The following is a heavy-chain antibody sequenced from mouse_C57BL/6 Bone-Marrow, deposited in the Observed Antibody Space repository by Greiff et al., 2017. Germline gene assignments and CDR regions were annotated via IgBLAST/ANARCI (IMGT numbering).Heavy chain of an antibody. D-gene: IGHD1-1*01. CDR1: GYTFTGFW. V-gene: IGHV1-9*01. CDR2: ILPGSGST. Sequence: QVQLQQSGAELMKPGASVKLSCKATGYTFTGFWIEWVKQRPGHGLEWIGEILPGSGSTNYNEKFKGKATFTADTSSNTAYMQLSSLTTEYSAIYYCAREGYYGSSYDYFDYWGQGTTLTVSS. J-gene: IGHJ2*01. CDR3: AREGYYGSSYDYFDY.